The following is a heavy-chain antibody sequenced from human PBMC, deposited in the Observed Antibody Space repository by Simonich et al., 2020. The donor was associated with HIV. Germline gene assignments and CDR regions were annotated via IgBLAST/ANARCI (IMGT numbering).Heavy chain of an antibody. CDR1: GYSFTNYA. D-gene: IGHD7-27*01. V-gene: IGHV7-4-1*02. CDR3: ATGAPWGIDD. J-gene: IGHJ4*02. CDR2: INTNTGNP. Sequence: QVQLVQSGVEVKKPGASVKVSCKASGYSFTNYAMHWVRQAPGQGHDWMGWINTNTGNPTYAQAFTGRLVFSLDTSVSTAYLRISGLKAEDTAVYYCATGAPWGIDDWGQGTLVTVSS.